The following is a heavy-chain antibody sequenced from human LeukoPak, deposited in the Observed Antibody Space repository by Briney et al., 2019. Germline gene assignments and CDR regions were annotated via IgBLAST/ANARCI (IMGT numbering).Heavy chain of an antibody. CDR2: MYGAGST. D-gene: IGHD3-10*01. CDR3: ARDSSRGGFDV. J-gene: IGHJ3*01. Sequence: GGSLRLSCAASGFTVSSNYMTWVRQAPGKGLEWVSLMYGAGSTHYADSVRGRFTISRDNSKNTVYVQMNSLRAGDTAVYYCARDSSRGGFDVWGQGTMVTVSS. CDR1: GFTVSSNY. V-gene: IGHV3-66*01.